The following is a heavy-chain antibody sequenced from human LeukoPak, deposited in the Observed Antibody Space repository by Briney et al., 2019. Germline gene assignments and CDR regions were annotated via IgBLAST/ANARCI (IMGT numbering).Heavy chain of an antibody. CDR3: ARTNWNSRYYFDY. V-gene: IGHV3-30*03. CDR1: GFTFSSYG. Sequence: GGTLRLFCAASGFTFSSYGMSWVRQAPGKGLEWVAVISYDGSNKYYADSVKGRFTISRDNSKNTLYLQMNSLRAEDTAVYYRARTNWNSRYYFDYWGQGTLVTVSS. J-gene: IGHJ4*02. D-gene: IGHD1-7*01. CDR2: ISYDGSNK.